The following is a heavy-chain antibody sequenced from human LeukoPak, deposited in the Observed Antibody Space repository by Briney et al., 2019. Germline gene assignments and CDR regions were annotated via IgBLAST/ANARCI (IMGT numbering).Heavy chain of an antibody. Sequence: GGSLRLSCAASGFTVSSNYMSWVRQAPGKGLEWVSVIYSGGSTYYADSVKGRFTISRDNSKNTLYLQMNSLRAEDTAVYYCARDRADIAAQYLDAFDIWGQGTMVTVSS. V-gene: IGHV3-53*01. CDR3: ARDRADIAAQYLDAFDI. CDR2: IYSGGST. CDR1: GFTVSSNY. J-gene: IGHJ3*02. D-gene: IGHD6-13*01.